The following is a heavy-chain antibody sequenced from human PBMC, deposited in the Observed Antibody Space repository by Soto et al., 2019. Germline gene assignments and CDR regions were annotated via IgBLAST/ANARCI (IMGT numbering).Heavy chain of an antibody. CDR3: ARAISHTVTTFRVPLPHTFDY. V-gene: IGHV3-21*01. CDR1: GFTFSSYS. CDR2: ISSSTAYI. J-gene: IGHJ4*02. Sequence: VGSLRLPCAASGFTFSSYSMHWVLQAPGEGLEWVSSISSSTAYIHYADSVKGRFTISRDNAKNSLFLQMDSLRAEDTAVYYCARAISHTVTTFRVPLPHTFDYRGRGTLVTVSS. D-gene: IGHD4-17*01.